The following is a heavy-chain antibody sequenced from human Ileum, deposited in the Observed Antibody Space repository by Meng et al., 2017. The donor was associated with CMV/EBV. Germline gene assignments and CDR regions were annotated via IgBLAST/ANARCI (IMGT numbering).Heavy chain of an antibody. CDR1: CGFLSSYY. Sequence: QPPAAAPRRLAPPESLSLTCSLACGFLSSYYWTRCGQPAGKGLEWIGGIHPTGTTDDNPALRSRGSMSLDKSKTQFSLKLTSVTAADTAVYYCARAAARGVPVDLWGQGTLVTVSS. D-gene: IGHD3-10*01. V-gene: IGHV4-4*07. J-gene: IGHJ5*02. CDR3: ARAAARGVPVDL. CDR2: IHPTGTT.